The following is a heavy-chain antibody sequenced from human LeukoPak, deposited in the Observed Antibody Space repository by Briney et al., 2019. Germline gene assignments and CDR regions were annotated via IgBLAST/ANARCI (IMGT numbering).Heavy chain of an antibody. J-gene: IGHJ4*02. D-gene: IGHD6-19*01. Sequence: GGSLRLSCAASGFTFSSYGMHWVRQAPGKGLEWVAFIRYDGSNKYYADSVKGRFTISRDNSKNTLYLQMNSLRAEDTAVYYCANVRSSGWLHPFDYWGQGTLVTVSS. CDR2: IRYDGSNK. CDR3: ANVRSSGWLHPFDY. V-gene: IGHV3-30*02. CDR1: GFTFSSYG.